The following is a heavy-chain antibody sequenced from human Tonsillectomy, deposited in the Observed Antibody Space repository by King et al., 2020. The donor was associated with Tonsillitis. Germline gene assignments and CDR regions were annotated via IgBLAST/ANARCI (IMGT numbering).Heavy chain of an antibody. D-gene: IGHD3-16*02. V-gene: IGHV4-34*01. CDR1: GGSFSGYY. J-gene: IGHJ2*01. CDR3: GRGPGGELSPRFFDL. CDR2: INHSGST. Sequence: VQLQQWGAGLLKPSETLSLTCAVYGGSFSGYYWSWIRQPPGKGLEWIGEINHSGSTNYNPSLKSRVTISLDTSKNQFSLELTSVTAADTAVYYCGRGPGGELSPRFFDLWGRGTLVTVSS.